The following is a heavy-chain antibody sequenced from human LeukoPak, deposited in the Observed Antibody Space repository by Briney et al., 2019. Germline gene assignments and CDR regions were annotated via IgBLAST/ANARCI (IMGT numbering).Heavy chain of an antibody. CDR1: GFTFSNFG. CDR3: ARVTRGSGYAFDI. CDR2: ISYDGSNT. Sequence: PGGSLRLSCAASGFTFSNFGMHWVRQAPGKGLKWLAVISYDGSNTYYTDSVKGRFTISRDNSRNTLYLQMDSLTTDDTAVYYCARVTRGSGYAFDIWGQGTMVTVSS. V-gene: IGHV3-30*03. J-gene: IGHJ3*02. D-gene: IGHD5-12*01.